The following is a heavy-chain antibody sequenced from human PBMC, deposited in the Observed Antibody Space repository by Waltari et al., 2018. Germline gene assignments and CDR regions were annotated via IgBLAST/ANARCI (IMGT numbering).Heavy chain of an antibody. J-gene: IGHJ5*02. CDR3: ARYCGGDCYFGGNWFDP. D-gene: IGHD2-21*01. Sequence: QVQLVQSGAEVKKPGSSVKVSCKASGGTFSSYAISWVRQAPGQGLEWMGGIIPIFGTANYAQKCQGRVTITADESTSTAYMELSSLRSEDTAVYYCARYCGGDCYFGGNWFDPWGQGTLVIVSS. CDR2: IIPIFGTA. V-gene: IGHV1-69*13. CDR1: GGTFSSYA.